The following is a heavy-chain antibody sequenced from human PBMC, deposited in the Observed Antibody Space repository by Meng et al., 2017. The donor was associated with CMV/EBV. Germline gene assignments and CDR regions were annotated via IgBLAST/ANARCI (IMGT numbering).Heavy chain of an antibody. J-gene: IGHJ6*02. CDR2: ISSNGGST. CDR1: GFTFSSYA. D-gene: IGHD3-10*01. V-gene: IGHV3-64*02. CDR3: ARDGFRGQERLIPMVRGGRGRHDGMDV. Sequence: GESLKISCATSGFTFSSYAMHWVRQAPGKGLEYVSAISSNGGSTYYADSVKGRFTISRDNSKNTLYLQMGSLRAEDMAVYYCARDGFRGQERLIPMVRGGRGRHDGMDVWGQGTTVTVSS.